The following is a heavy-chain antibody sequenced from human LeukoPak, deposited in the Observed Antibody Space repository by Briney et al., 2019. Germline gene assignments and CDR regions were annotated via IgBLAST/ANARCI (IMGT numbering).Heavy chain of an antibody. CDR1: GFSFTTYA. J-gene: IGHJ4*02. Sequence: PGGSLRLSCAASGFSFTTYAMSWVRQAPGKWLEWVSSITDSGDRTYYTDSVKGRFTIFRDNSWNTLSLQMNSLRGEDTARYYCARDPRPGYSGGWYYFDYWGQGALVTVSS. D-gene: IGHD6-19*01. CDR3: ARDPRPGYSGGWYYFDY. V-gene: IGHV3-23*01. CDR2: ITDSGDRT.